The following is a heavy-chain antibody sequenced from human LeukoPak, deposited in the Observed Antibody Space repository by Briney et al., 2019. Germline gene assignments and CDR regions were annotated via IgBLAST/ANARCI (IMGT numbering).Heavy chain of an antibody. CDR3: ARWGYSSSSGYYYYYMDV. J-gene: IGHJ6*03. CDR1: GGSISSHY. V-gene: IGHV4-59*11. Sequence: SETLFLTCTVSGGSISSHYWSWIRQPPGKGLEWIGYIYYSGSTNYNPSLKSRVTISVDTSKNQFSLKLSSVTAADTAVYYCARWGYSSSSGYYYYYMDVWGKGTTVTVSS. D-gene: IGHD6-6*01. CDR2: IYYSGST.